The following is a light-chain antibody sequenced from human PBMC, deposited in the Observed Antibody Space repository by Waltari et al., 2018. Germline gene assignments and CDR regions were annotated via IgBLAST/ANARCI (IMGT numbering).Light chain of an antibody. J-gene: IGLJ3*02. CDR2: EVT. V-gene: IGLV2-23*02. CDR3: CSYAGSSTV. CDR1: DSDVGPYNL. Sequence: QSALTQPASVSGSPGQSITISCTGSDSDVGPYNLVSWYQQHPGKAPNLMIYEVTKRPSGVTNRFSGSKSGNTASLTISGLQAEDEADYYCCSYAGSSTVFGGGTKLTVL.